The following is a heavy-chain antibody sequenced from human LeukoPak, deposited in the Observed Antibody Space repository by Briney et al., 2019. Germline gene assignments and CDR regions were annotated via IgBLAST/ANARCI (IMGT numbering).Heavy chain of an antibody. J-gene: IGHJ4*02. CDR3: ARDRQTRSGYGPFDY. Sequence: GGSLRLSCAASGFTFSSYAMSWVRQAPGKGLEWVSAISGSGGSTYYADSVKGRFTISRDNSKNTLYLQMNSLRAEDTAVYYCARDRQTRSGYGPFDYWGQGTLVTVSS. CDR1: GFTFSSYA. D-gene: IGHD5-12*01. V-gene: IGHV3-23*01. CDR2: ISGSGGST.